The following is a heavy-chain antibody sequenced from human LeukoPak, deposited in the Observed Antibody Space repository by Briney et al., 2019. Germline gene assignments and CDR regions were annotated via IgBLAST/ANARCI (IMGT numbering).Heavy chain of an antibody. CDR2: IYYSGST. CDR1: GGSISSSSYY. D-gene: IGHD3-16*02. J-gene: IGHJ4*02. Sequence: SETLSLTCTVSGGSISSSSYYWGWIRQPPGKGLEWIGSIYYSGSTYYNPSLKSRVTISVDTSKNQFSLKLSSVTAADTAVYYCARVCHDYVWGSYRIHPSECGSIDYWGQGTLVTVSS. CDR3: ARVCHDYVWGSYRIHPSECGSIDY. V-gene: IGHV4-39*07.